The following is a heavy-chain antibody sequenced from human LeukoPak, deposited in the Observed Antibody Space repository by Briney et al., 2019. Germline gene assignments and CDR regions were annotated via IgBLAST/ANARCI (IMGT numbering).Heavy chain of an antibody. J-gene: IGHJ4*01. V-gene: IGHV3-30*02. CDR3: VRDHQWALDY. CDR1: GFNFGRYG. D-gene: IGHD1-26*01. CDR2: VRYDGSDK. Sequence: GGSLRLSCVASGFNFGRYGMHWVRQAPGEGLEWVAFVRYDGSDKYYGDSVKGRFTISRDNSKNTLYLQMNSLRAEDTAMYYCVRDHQWALDYWGHGALVTVSS.